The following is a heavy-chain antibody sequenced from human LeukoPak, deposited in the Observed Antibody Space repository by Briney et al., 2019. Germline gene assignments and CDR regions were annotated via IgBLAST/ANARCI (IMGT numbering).Heavy chain of an antibody. D-gene: IGHD6-19*01. J-gene: IGHJ1*01. CDR1: GFTFSSYA. Sequence: GGSLRLSCAASGFTFSSYAMHWVRQAPGKGLEYVSVISGNGGSTYYANSVKGRFTISRDNSKNTLYLQMGSLRAEDMAVYYLARGYSSGLHWGQGTPVTVSS. CDR3: ARGYSSGLH. CDR2: ISGNGGST. V-gene: IGHV3-64*01.